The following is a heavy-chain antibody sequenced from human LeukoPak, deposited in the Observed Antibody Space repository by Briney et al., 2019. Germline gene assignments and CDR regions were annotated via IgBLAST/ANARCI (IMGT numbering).Heavy chain of an antibody. V-gene: IGHV4-59*08. D-gene: IGHD2-15*01. J-gene: IGHJ4*02. Sequence: SETLSLTCTVSGGSISSYYWSWIRQPPGKGLEWIGYIYYSGSTNYNPSLKSRVTISVDTSKNQFSLKLSSVTAADTAVYYCARTPYGEEDYWGQGTLATVSS. CDR3: ARTPYGEEDY. CDR2: IYYSGST. CDR1: GGSISSYY.